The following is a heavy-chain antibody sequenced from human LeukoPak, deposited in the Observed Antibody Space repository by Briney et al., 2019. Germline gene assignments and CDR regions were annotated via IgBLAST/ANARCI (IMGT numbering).Heavy chain of an antibody. J-gene: IGHJ5*02. D-gene: IGHD6-13*01. CDR2: IIPIFGTA. CDR1: GGTFSSYA. V-gene: IGHV1-69*13. CDR3: ARDNIAAAGTWFDP. Sequence: SVKVSCKASGGTFSSYATSWVRQAPGQGLEWMGGIIPIFGTANYAQKFQGRVTITADESTSTAYMELSSLRSEDTAVYYCARDNIAAAGTWFDPWGQGTLVTVSS.